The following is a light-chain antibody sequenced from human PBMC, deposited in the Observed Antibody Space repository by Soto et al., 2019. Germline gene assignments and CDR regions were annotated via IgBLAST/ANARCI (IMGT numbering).Light chain of an antibody. CDR1: QSVSSN. V-gene: IGKV3-15*01. J-gene: IGKJ1*01. CDR2: GAS. CDR3: QQYNNWPRT. Sequence: EIVMTQSPATLSVSPGERATLSCRASQSVSSNLAWYQQKPGQAPRLLIYGASTRATGIPASFSGSGSGTELPLTISSLQSEDFAVYYCQQYNNWPRTFGQGTKVEI.